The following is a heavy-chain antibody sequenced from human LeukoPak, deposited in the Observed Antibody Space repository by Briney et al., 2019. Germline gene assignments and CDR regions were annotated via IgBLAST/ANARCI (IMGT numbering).Heavy chain of an antibody. CDR2: INHSGST. Sequence: SETLSLTCAVYGGSFSGYYWSWVRQPPGKGVEWIGEINHSGSTNYNPSLKSRVTISVDTSKNQFSLKLSSVTAADTAVYYCARRGPPSSRNTYYYGSGSYLANWFDPWGQGTLVTVSS. CDR3: ARRGPPSSRNTYYYGSGSYLANWFDP. J-gene: IGHJ5*02. V-gene: IGHV4-34*01. CDR1: GGSFSGYY. D-gene: IGHD3-10*01.